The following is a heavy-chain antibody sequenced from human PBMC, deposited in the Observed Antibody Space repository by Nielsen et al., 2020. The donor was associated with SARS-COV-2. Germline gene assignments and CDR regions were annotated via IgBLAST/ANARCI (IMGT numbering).Heavy chain of an antibody. D-gene: IGHD3-10*01. CDR2: ISSSGSTI. J-gene: IGHJ6*02. V-gene: IGHV3-11*01. CDR3: ARAVRGCYGMDV. Sequence: GESLKISCAASGFTFSDYYMSWIRQAPGKGLEWVSYISSSGSTIYYADSVKGRFTISRDNAKNSLYLQMNSLRAEDTAVYYCARAVRGCYGMDVWGQGTTVTVSS. CDR1: GFTFSDYY.